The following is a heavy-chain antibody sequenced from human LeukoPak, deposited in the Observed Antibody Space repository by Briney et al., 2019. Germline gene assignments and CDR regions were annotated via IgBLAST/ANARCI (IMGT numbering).Heavy chain of an antibody. CDR2: IIPILGIA. V-gene: IGHV1-69*02. Sequence: SVKVSCKASGGTFSSYTISWVRQAPGKGLEWMGRIIPILGIANYAQKFQGRVTITADKSTSTAYMELSSLRSEDTAVYYCARGGYYDSSGYLDALDIWGQGTMVTVSS. J-gene: IGHJ3*02. CDR3: ARGGYYDSSGYLDALDI. D-gene: IGHD3-22*01. CDR1: GGTFSSYT.